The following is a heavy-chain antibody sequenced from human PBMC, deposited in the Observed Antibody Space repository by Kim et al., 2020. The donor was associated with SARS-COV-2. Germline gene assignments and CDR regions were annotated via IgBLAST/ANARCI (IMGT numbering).Heavy chain of an antibody. Sequence: SQTLSLTCAISGDSVSSNSAAWNWIRQSPSRGLEWLGRTYYRSKWYNDYAVSVKSRITINPDTSKNQFSLQLNSVTPEDTAVYYCARTPHGSGSYLDYGMDVWGQGTTVTVSS. J-gene: IGHJ6*02. CDR2: TYYRSKWYN. D-gene: IGHD3-10*01. V-gene: IGHV6-1*01. CDR1: GDSVSSNSAA. CDR3: ARTPHGSGSYLDYGMDV.